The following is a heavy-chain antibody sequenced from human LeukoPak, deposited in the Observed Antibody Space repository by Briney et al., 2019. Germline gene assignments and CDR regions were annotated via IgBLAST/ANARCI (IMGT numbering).Heavy chain of an antibody. V-gene: IGHV3-7*03. CDR3: ARSQNYCSSTSCHYYYYYYGIDV. CDR2: IKQDGTEK. D-gene: IGHD2-2*01. J-gene: IGHJ6*02. CDR1: GFTFSTYW. Sequence: GGSLRLSCAASGFTFSTYWMGWVRQAPGKGLEWVAVIKQDGTEKYYVDSVKGRFTISRDNAKNSLYLQMNSLTAEDTAVYYCARSQNYCSSTSCHYYYYYYGIDVWGQGTTVTVSS.